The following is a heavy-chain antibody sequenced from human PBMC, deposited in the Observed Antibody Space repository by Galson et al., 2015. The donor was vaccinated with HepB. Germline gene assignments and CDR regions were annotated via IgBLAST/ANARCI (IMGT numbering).Heavy chain of an antibody. CDR2: ISWNSGSI. CDR1: GFTLDDHA. CDR3: AKGSKWGLTVGAGTQWYFDL. D-gene: IGHD6-19*01. J-gene: IGHJ2*01. Sequence: SLRLSCAASGFTLDDHAMHWVRQAPGKGLEWVSGISWNSGSIGYADSVKGRFTIARDNAKNSLYLQMNSLRAEDTALYYCAKGSKWGLTVGAGTQWYFDLWGRGTLVTVSS. V-gene: IGHV3-9*01.